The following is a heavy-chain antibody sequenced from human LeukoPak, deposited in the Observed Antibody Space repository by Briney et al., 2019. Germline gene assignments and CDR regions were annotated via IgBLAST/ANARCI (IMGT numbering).Heavy chain of an antibody. D-gene: IGHD2-15*01. V-gene: IGHV3-30*02. CDR2: IRYDGSNK. CDR3: ARDGADVVAATGGVGY. J-gene: IGHJ4*02. CDR1: GFTFSSYG. Sequence: EPGGSLRLSCAASGFTFSSYGMHWVRQAPGKGLEWVAFIRYDGSNKYYADSVKGRFTISRDNSKNTLYLQMNSLRAEDTAVYYCARDGADVVAATGGVGYWGQGTLVTVSS.